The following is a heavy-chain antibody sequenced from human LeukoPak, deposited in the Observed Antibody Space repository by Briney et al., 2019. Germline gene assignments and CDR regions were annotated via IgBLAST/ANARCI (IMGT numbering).Heavy chain of an antibody. D-gene: IGHD6-19*01. J-gene: IGHJ5*02. V-gene: IGHV1-2*06. CDR3: ARDLGLAVAGTSRGLAPNWFDP. Sequence: ASVKVSCKASGYTFTGYYMHWVRQAPGQGLERMGRINPNSGGTNYAQKFQGRVTMTRDTSISTAYMELSRLRSDDAAVYYCARDLGLAVAGTSRGLAPNWFDPWGQGTLVTVSS. CDR1: GYTFTGYY. CDR2: INPNSGGT.